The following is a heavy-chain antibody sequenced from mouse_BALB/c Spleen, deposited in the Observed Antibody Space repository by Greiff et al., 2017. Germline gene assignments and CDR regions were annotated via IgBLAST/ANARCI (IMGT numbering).Heavy chain of an antibody. Sequence: EVQVVESGAELVKPGASVKLSCTASGFNIKDTYMHWVKQRPEQGLEWIGRIDPANGNTIYDPKFQGKASITADTSSNTAYLQLSSLTSEDTAVYYCARPFYDYGDYWGQGTSVTVSS. CDR2: IDPANGNT. CDR3: ARPFYDYGDY. D-gene: IGHD2-4*01. CDR1: GFNIKDTY. V-gene: IGHV14-3*02. J-gene: IGHJ4*01.